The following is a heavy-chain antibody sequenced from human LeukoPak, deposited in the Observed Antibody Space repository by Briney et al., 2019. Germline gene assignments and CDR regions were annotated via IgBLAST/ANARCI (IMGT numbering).Heavy chain of an antibody. CDR1: GYTFTGYY. J-gene: IGHJ4*02. Sequence: ASVKVSRKASGYTFTGYYMHWVRQAPGQGLEWMGWINPNSGGTNYAQKFQGRVTMTRDTSISTAYMELSRLRSDDTAVYYCARDRGYYDPTFDYWGQGTLVTVSS. D-gene: IGHD3-22*01. CDR2: INPNSGGT. V-gene: IGHV1-2*02. CDR3: ARDRGYYDPTFDY.